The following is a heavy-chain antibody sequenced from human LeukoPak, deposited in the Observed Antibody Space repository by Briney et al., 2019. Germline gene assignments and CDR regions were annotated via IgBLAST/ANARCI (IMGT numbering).Heavy chain of an antibody. J-gene: IGHJ3*02. CDR1: GGSVSSGSYY. D-gene: IGHD1-14*01. Sequence: KPSETLSLTCTVSGGSVSSGSYYWSWIRQSPGKGLEWIGYTYYSGSTNYNPSLKSRVTISVDTSKNQFSLKLSSVTAADTAVYYCARDTTPTGGDAFDIWGQGAMVTVSS. CDR3: ARDTTPTGGDAFDI. V-gene: IGHV4-61*01. CDR2: TYYSGST.